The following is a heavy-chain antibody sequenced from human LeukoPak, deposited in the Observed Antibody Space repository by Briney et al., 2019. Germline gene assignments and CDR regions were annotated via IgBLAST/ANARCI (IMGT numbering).Heavy chain of an antibody. D-gene: IGHD1-26*01. J-gene: IGHJ6*02. CDR2: ISGSAGST. Sequence: KPGGSLRLSCAASGFPFSSYAMTWVRQAPGKGLEWVSLISGSAGSTYYADSVKGRLTISRDNSKNTLYLQMNSLRAEDTAVYYCAKGGDDYYYYFYYGMDVWGQGTTVTVSS. CDR1: GFPFSSYA. V-gene: IGHV3-23*01. CDR3: AKGGDDYYYYFYYGMDV.